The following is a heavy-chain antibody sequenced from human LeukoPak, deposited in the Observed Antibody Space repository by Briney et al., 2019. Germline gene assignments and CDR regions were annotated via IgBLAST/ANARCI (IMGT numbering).Heavy chain of an antibody. V-gene: IGHV1-3*01. CDR2: INAGNGNT. Sequence: GASVKVSCKASGYTFTSYAMHWVRQAPGQRLEWMGWINAGNGNTKYSQKFQGRVTITRDTSASTAYMELSSLRSEDTAVYYCARDQSRFRITMIIGWGQGTLVTVSS. CDR1: GYTFTSYA. CDR3: ARDQSRFRITMIIG. J-gene: IGHJ4*02. D-gene: IGHD3-22*01.